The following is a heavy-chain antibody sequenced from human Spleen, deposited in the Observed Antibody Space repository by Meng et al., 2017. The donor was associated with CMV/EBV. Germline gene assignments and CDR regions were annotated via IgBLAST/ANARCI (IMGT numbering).Heavy chain of an antibody. Sequence: GGSLRLSCAASGFTFSSYWMSWVRQAPGKGLEWVANIKQDGSEKYYVDSVKGRFTISRDNAKNSLYLQMNSLRAEDTAVYYCARDRLAVATYYYYYGMDVWGQGTTVTVSS. CDR1: GFTFSSYW. D-gene: IGHD6-19*01. J-gene: IGHJ6*02. CDR3: ARDRLAVATYYYYYGMDV. CDR2: IKQDGSEK. V-gene: IGHV3-7*01.